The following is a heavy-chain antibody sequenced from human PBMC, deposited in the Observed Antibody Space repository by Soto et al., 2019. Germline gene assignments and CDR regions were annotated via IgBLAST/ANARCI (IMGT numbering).Heavy chain of an antibody. Sequence: GGSLRLSCAASGFTFSSYEMNWVRQAPGKGLEWVSYISSSGSTIYYADSVKGRFTISRDNAKNSLYLQMNSLRAEDTAVYYCAREGARVVDAFDIWGQGTMVTVSS. CDR2: ISSSGSTI. D-gene: IGHD3-3*01. J-gene: IGHJ3*02. CDR3: AREGARVVDAFDI. V-gene: IGHV3-48*03. CDR1: GFTFSSYE.